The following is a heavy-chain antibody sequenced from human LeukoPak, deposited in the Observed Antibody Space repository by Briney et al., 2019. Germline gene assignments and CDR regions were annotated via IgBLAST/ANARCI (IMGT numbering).Heavy chain of an antibody. CDR2: IYSGGST. CDR1: GFTVSTNY. CDR3: ARGNYYDSSVGY. J-gene: IGHJ4*02. D-gene: IGHD3-22*01. V-gene: IGHV3-66*01. Sequence: GESLRLSCAASGFTVSTNYMTWVRQAPGKGLEWVSVIYSGGSTYYADSVKGRFTISRDNSKNTLYLQMNSLRTEDTAVYYCARGNYYDSSVGYWGQGTLVTVSS.